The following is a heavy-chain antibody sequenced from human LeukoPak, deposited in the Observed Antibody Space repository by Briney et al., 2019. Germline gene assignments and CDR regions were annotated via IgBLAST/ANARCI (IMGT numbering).Heavy chain of an antibody. CDR1: GGTFSSYA. D-gene: IGHD3-16*02. J-gene: IGHJ4*02. CDR2: IIPIFGTA. Sequence: SVKVSCKASGGTFSSYAISWVRQAPGQGLEWMGGIIPIFGTANYAQKFQGRVTITADESTSTAYMELSSLRSEDTAVYYCAIRGADYVWGSYRSGSFDYWGQGALVTVSS. CDR3: AIRGADYVWGSYRSGSFDY. V-gene: IGHV1-69*13.